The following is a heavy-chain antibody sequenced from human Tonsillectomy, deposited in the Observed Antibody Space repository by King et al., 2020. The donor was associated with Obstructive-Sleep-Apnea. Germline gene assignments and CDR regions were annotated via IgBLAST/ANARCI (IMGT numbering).Heavy chain of an antibody. CDR1: GFTFSSYG. Sequence: VQLVESGGGVIQPGRSLRLSCAASGFTFSSYGMHWVRQAPGKGLEWVAVISYDGSNKYYADSVKGRFTISRDNSKNTLYLQMNSLRAEDTAVYYCAKGLIAVAGPDYYYGMDVWGQGTTVTVSS. CDR3: AKGLIAVAGPDYYYGMDV. V-gene: IGHV3-30*18. D-gene: IGHD6-19*01. J-gene: IGHJ6*02. CDR2: ISYDGSNK.